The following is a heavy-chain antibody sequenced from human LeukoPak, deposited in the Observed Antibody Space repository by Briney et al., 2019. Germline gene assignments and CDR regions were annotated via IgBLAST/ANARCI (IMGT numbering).Heavy chain of an antibody. Sequence: GGSLRLSCTASGFPFSSYAMSWFRQTPGKGLEWVSSIIASGGTTYYADSVKGRFTISRDNSKNTVYLRMNTLRAEDTAVYYCAKGAGGSYGLYYFDYWGQGALVTVSS. CDR2: IIASGGTT. J-gene: IGHJ4*02. D-gene: IGHD3-10*01. V-gene: IGHV3-23*01. CDR1: GFPFSSYA. CDR3: AKGAGGSYGLYYFDY.